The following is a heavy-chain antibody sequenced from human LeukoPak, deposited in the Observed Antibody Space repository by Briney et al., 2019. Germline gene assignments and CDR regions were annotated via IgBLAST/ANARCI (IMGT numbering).Heavy chain of an antibody. CDR3: ARVCGDCYWSPPRWYFDL. Sequence: GASVKVSRKASGYTFTSYAMHWVRQAPGQGLEWMGGIIPIFGTANYAQKFQGRVTITADESTSTAYMELSSLRSEDTAVYYCARVCGDCYWSPPRWYFDLWGRGTLVTVSS. D-gene: IGHD2-21*01. CDR1: GYTFTSYA. V-gene: IGHV1-69*13. J-gene: IGHJ2*01. CDR2: IIPIFGTA.